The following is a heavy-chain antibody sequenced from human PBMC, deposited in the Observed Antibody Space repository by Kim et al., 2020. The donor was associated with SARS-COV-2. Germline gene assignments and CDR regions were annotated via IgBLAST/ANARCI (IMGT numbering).Heavy chain of an antibody. CDR2: IYYSGST. CDR3: ARHLADGSGSYHPEPGYYYGMDV. J-gene: IGHJ6*02. CDR1: GGSISSYY. Sequence: SETLSLTCTVSGGSISSYYWSWIRQPPGKGLEWIGYIYYSGSTNYNPSLKSRVTISVDTSKNQFSLKLSSVTAADTAVYYCARHLADGSGSYHPEPGYYYGMDVWGQGTTVTVSS. D-gene: IGHD3-10*01. V-gene: IGHV4-59*08.